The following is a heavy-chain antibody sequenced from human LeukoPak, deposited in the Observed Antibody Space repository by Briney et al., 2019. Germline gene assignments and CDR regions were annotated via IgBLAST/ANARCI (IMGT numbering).Heavy chain of an antibody. CDR1: GVSISSSNW. J-gene: IGHJ3*02. Sequence: SETLSLTCTVSGVSISSSNWWSWVRQPPGKGLEWIGEIYHSGSTNYDPSLKSRVTISVDTSKNQFSLKLSSVTAADTAVYYCAAWGNAFDIWGQGTMVTVSS. CDR3: AAWGNAFDI. D-gene: IGHD3-16*01. V-gene: IGHV4-4*02. CDR2: IYHSGST.